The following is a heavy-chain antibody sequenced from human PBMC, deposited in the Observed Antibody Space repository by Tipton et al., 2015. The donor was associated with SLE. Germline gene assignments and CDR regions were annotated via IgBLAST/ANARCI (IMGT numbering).Heavy chain of an antibody. D-gene: IGHD4-17*01. CDR1: GGSFSGYY. CDR3: ATLAVTSAPYFDY. CDR2: INHSGST. J-gene: IGHJ4*02. V-gene: IGHV4-34*09. Sequence: TLSLTCAVYGGSFSGYYWSWIRQSPGKGLEWIGDINHSGSTNYNPSLKSRGTISVDTSKNQFSLMLSSVTAADTAVYYCATLAVTSAPYFDYWGQGTLVTVSS.